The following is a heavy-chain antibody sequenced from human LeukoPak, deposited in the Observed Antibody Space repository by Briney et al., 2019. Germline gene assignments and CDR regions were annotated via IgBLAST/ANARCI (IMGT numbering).Heavy chain of an antibody. D-gene: IGHD3-10*01. V-gene: IGHV3-30*18. CDR2: ISNDGSNK. Sequence: PGGSLRLSCVASGFIFRNFGMHWVRRAPGKGLEWVAVISNDGSNKVYADSVKGRFTVSRDNSRNTLYLQMNSLTTEDTAVYYCAKESGTWAPFDYWGQGSLVTVSS. J-gene: IGHJ4*02. CDR3: AKESGTWAPFDY. CDR1: GFIFRNFG.